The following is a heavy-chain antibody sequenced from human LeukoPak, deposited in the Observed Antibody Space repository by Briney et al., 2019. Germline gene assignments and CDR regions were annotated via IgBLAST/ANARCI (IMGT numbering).Heavy chain of an antibody. D-gene: IGHD2-21*02. Sequence: SQTLSLTCTVSGGSISGGGYYWSWIRQHPGKGLEWIGYIYYSGSTYYNPSLKSRVTISVDTSKNQFSLKLSSVTAADTAVYYCARVGEPYCGGDCYSGSYFDYWGQGTLVTVSS. CDR2: IYYSGST. J-gene: IGHJ4*02. V-gene: IGHV4-31*03. CDR3: ARVGEPYCGGDCYSGSYFDY. CDR1: GGSISGGGYY.